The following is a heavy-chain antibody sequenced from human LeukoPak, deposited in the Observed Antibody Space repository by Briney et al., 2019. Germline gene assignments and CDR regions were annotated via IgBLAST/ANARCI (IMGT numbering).Heavy chain of an antibody. D-gene: IGHD1-26*01. CDR2: INPNSGST. CDR3: ARDFSSVGATGPIDY. Sequence: ASMKVSCKASEYTFTGSYTHWVRQAPGQGLEWMGWINPNSGSTNYAQKFQGRVTMTRDTSISTAYMELSRLRSDDTPVYYCARDFSSVGATGPIDYWGQGTLVTVSS. V-gene: IGHV1-2*02. J-gene: IGHJ4*02. CDR1: EYTFTGSY.